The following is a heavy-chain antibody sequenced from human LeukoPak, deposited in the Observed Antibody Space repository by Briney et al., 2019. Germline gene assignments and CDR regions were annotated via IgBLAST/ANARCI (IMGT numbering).Heavy chain of an antibody. Sequence: SETLSLTCTVSGGSISSSSYYWGWIRQPPGKGLEWIGSIYYSGGTYYNPSLKSRVTISVDTSKNQFSLKLSSVTAADTAVYYCARDLIGDCSGGSCGWFDPWGQGTLVTVSS. D-gene: IGHD2-15*01. CDR1: GGSISSSSYY. CDR2: IYYSGGT. V-gene: IGHV4-39*07. J-gene: IGHJ5*02. CDR3: ARDLIGDCSGGSCGWFDP.